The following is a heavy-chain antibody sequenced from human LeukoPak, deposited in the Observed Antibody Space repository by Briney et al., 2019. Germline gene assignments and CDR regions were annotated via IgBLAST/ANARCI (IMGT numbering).Heavy chain of an antibody. V-gene: IGHV1-46*01. J-gene: IGHJ2*01. Sequence: ASVKVSCKASGYTFTSYYMHWVRQAPGQGLEWMGIINPSGGSTSYAQKFQGRVTMTRDTSTSTVYMELSSLRSEDTAVYYCARSYNLGVPLDPYWYFDLWGRGTLVTVSS. CDR2: INPSGGST. CDR1: GYTFTSYY. CDR3: ARSYNLGVPLDPYWYFDL. D-gene: IGHD1-14*01.